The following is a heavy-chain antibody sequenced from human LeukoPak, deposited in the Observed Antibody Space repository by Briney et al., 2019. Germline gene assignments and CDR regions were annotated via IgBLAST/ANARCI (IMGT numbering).Heavy chain of an antibody. CDR2: ISGDSHTT. CDR1: RFTFSTYA. CDR3: ARKLLHYDRDGPSFDY. V-gene: IGHV3-23*01. J-gene: IGHJ4*02. D-gene: IGHD3-22*01. Sequence: PGGSLRLSCAASRFTFSTYAMSWVRQAPGKGLEWVSAISGDSHTTLYTDSAKGRFTISRDNSKYTSYLQLNSLRAEDTAVYYCARKLLHYDRDGPSFDYWGQGTLVTVSS.